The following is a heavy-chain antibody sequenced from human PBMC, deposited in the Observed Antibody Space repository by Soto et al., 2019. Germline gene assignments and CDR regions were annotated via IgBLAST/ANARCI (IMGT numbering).Heavy chain of an antibody. Sequence: QVQLVQSGAEVKKPGSSVKVSCKASGGTFSSYAISWVRQAPGQGLEWMGGIIPIFGTANYAQKFQGRVTITADESTSTVYMELSSLRSEDTAVYYCARAVLGYCSSTSCSPFDYWGQGTLVTVSS. CDR1: GGTFSSYA. D-gene: IGHD2-2*01. J-gene: IGHJ4*02. CDR2: IIPIFGTA. V-gene: IGHV1-69*01. CDR3: ARAVLGYCSSTSCSPFDY.